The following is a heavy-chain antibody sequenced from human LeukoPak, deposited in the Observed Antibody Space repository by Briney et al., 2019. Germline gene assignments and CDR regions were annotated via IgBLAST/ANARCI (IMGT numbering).Heavy chain of an antibody. D-gene: IGHD3-22*01. CDR1: GFTFSSYA. CDR3: ARRGVVIRVILVGFHKEAYYFDS. J-gene: IGHJ4*02. CDR2: ISGSGGST. V-gene: IGHV3-23*01. Sequence: GGSLRLSCAASGFTFSSYAMSWVRQAPGKGLEWVSAISGSGGSTYYADSVKGRFTISRDNSKNTLYLQMNSLRAEDTAVYFCARRGVVIRVILVGFHKEAYYFDSWGQGALVTVSS.